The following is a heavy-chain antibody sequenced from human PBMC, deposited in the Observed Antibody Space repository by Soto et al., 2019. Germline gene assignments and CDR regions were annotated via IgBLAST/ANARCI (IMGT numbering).Heavy chain of an antibody. CDR1: GGSFSGYY. Sequence: SETLSLTCAVYGGSFSGYYWSWIRQPPGKGLEWIGEINHSGSTNYNPSLKSRVTISVDTSKNQFSLKLSSVTAADTAVYYCARGLRARGERYCSGGSCSSPLVRWFDPWGQGTLVTVSS. CDR2: INHSGST. J-gene: IGHJ5*02. V-gene: IGHV4-34*01. D-gene: IGHD2-15*01. CDR3: ARGLRARGERYCSGGSCSSPLVRWFDP.